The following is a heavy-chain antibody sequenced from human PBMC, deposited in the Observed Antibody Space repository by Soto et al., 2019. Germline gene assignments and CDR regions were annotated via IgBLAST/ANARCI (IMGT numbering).Heavy chain of an antibody. Sequence: QVQLQESGPGLVKPSGTLSLTCAVSGGSISSSNWWSWVRQPPGKGLEWIGEIYHSGSTNYTPSLKSRVSMSVDKSKTQCPLKLSSVTAADTAVYYCARSPDSSGYYPRWYYYGMDVWGQGTTVTVSS. D-gene: IGHD3-22*01. CDR2: IYHSGST. CDR1: GGSISSSNW. CDR3: ARSPDSSGYYPRWYYYGMDV. V-gene: IGHV4-4*02. J-gene: IGHJ6*02.